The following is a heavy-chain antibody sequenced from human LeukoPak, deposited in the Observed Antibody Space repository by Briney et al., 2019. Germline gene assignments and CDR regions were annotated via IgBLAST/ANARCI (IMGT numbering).Heavy chain of an antibody. CDR3: ARGGRWFDP. CDR1: GGSISGYY. Sequence: SETLSLTCTVSGGSISGYYWTWIRQPPGKGLEWIAHVYYSGSTNYNPSLKSRVTISVDASKNQFSLNLNSVTAADTAVYYCARGGRWFDPWGQGTLVTVSS. CDR2: VYYSGST. V-gene: IGHV4-59*01. J-gene: IGHJ5*02.